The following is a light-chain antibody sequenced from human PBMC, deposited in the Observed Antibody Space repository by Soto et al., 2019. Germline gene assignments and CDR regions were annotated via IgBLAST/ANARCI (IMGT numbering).Light chain of an antibody. CDR2: DVS. CDR3: SSYTCRSNVV. V-gene: IGLV2-14*01. J-gene: IGLJ2*01. CDR1: SSDVGGYNY. Sequence: QSALTQPASVSGSPGQSLTISCTGTSSDVGGYNYVSWYQQHPGKAPKLMIYDVSNRPSRVSNRFSGSTSGNTASLTISGLKYYEQADYYCSSYTCRSNVVFGRGTKLTVL.